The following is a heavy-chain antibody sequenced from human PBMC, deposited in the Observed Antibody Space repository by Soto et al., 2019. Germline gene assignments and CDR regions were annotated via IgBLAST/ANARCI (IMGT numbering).Heavy chain of an antibody. CDR3: ARGPDYGDYATYFDF. J-gene: IGHJ4*02. Sequence: QVQLVQSGAEVKKPGSSVKVSCKASGGTFSSYAISWVRQAPGQGLEWVGGIIPIFGTANYAQKFQGRVTITADESTSPAYMELSSLRSEDTAVYYCARGPDYGDYATYFDFWGQGTLVTVSS. D-gene: IGHD4-17*01. V-gene: IGHV1-69*01. CDR2: IIPIFGTA. CDR1: GGTFSSYA.